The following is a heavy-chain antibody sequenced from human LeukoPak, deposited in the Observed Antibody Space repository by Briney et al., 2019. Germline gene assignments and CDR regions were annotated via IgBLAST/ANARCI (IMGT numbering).Heavy chain of an antibody. V-gene: IGHV4-39*01. D-gene: IGHD2-2*01. CDR2: IYYSRST. CDR3: ARQVHQYYFDY. Sequence: SETLSLTCTVSGGSISSSSYYWGWIRQPPGKGLEWIGSIYYSRSTCYNPSLKSRVTISVDTSKNQFSLKLSSVTAADTAVYYCARQVHQYYFDYWGQGTLVTVTS. CDR1: GGSISSSSYY. J-gene: IGHJ4*02.